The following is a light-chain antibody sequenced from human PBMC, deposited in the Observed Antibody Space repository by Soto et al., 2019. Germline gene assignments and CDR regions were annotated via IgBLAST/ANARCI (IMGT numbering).Light chain of an antibody. J-gene: IGLJ1*01. V-gene: IGLV2-14*01. CDR1: LSDIGDSNF. Sequence: QSLLTQPAYVSGSPGQSFTISCTGPLSDIGDSNFISWYQHSPGKAPRLLIYEVNNRPSGVSKRFSGSKAGNTASLTISGLLDDDEADYFCASFRSGTILVFGSGTKVTVL. CDR3: ASFRSGTILV. CDR2: EVN.